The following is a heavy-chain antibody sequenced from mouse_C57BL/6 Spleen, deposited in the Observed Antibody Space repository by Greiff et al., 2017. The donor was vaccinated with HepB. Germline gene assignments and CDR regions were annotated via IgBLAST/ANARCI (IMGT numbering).Heavy chain of an antibody. V-gene: IGHV1-82*01. CDR1: GYAFSSSW. D-gene: IGHD1-1*01. J-gene: IGHJ1*03. Sequence: VQLQQSGPELVKPGASVKISCKASGYAFSSSWMNWVKQRPGKGLEWIGRIYPGDGDTNYNGKFKGKATLTADKSSSTAYMQLSSLTSEDSAVYFCARLTTTVVAYDWYVDVWGTGTTVTVAS. CDR2: IYPGDGDT. CDR3: ARLTTTVVAYDWYVDV.